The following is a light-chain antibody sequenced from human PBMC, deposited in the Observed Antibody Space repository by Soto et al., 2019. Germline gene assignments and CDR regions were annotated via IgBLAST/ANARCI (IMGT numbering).Light chain of an antibody. CDR1: LSVSSY. Sequence: FVVKQSPPTLSLSPGERATLSCRTSLSVSSYLAWYQQKPGQAPRLLIYDASNRATGIPARFTGSGSGTDFNLTISTLEPEDFAVYYCQQRQYWPPITFGQGTLLEIK. V-gene: IGKV3-11*01. CDR3: QQRQYWPPIT. CDR2: DAS. J-gene: IGKJ5*01.